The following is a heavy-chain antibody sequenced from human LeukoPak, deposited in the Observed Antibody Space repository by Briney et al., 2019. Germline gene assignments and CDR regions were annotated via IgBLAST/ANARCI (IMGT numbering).Heavy chain of an antibody. D-gene: IGHD6-6*01. Sequence: GGSLRLSCAASGFTFSSYSMNWVRQAPEKGLEWVSSISSSGSCIYYADSVKGRFTISRDNAKNSLYLQMNSLRAEDTAVYYCASRIAARPDYYYYGMDVWGQGTTVTVSS. CDR3: ASRIAARPDYYYYGMDV. J-gene: IGHJ6*02. CDR2: ISSSGSCI. V-gene: IGHV3-21*01. CDR1: GFTFSSYS.